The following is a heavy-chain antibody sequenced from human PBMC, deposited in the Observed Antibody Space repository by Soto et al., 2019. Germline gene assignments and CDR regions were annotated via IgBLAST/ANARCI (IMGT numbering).Heavy chain of an antibody. CDR2: IKGDGSEK. V-gene: IGHV3-7*01. Sequence: EVRLVESGGGLVQPGGSLRLSCVASGFTFTSYGMSWVRQAPGKGLEWVANIKGDGSEKRYVDTVKGRLTISRDNAKNSVYLQMNSLRVEDTALYYCGRDEVRNGVGVWGQGTTVTVSS. CDR3: GRDEVRNGVGV. CDR1: GFTFTSYG. J-gene: IGHJ6*02.